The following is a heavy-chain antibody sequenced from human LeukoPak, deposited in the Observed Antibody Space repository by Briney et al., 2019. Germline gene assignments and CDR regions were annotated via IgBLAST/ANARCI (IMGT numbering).Heavy chain of an antibody. D-gene: IGHD1-26*01. CDR2: INHSGST. Sequence: SETLSLTCTVSGGSFCGYYWSWIRQPPGKGLEWIGEINHSGSTNYNPSLKSRVTISVDTSKNQFSLKLSSVTAADTAVYYCAGGPWELPRRGFDYWGQGTLVTVSS. V-gene: IGHV4-34*01. CDR3: AGGPWELPRRGFDY. J-gene: IGHJ4*02. CDR1: GGSFCGYY.